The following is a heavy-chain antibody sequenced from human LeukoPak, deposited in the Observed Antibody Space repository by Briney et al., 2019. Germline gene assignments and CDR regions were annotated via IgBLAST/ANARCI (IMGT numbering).Heavy chain of an antibody. Sequence: SQTLSLTCTVSGGSISSGDYYWSWIRQPPGKGLEWIGYIYYSGSTYYNPSLKSRVTISVDTSKNHFSLKLSSVTAADTAVYYCARDRTNPYYYYGMDVWGQGATVTVSS. D-gene: IGHD1-7*01. CDR3: ARDRTNPYYYYGMDV. J-gene: IGHJ6*02. V-gene: IGHV4-30-4*01. CDR2: IYYSGST. CDR1: GGSISSGDYY.